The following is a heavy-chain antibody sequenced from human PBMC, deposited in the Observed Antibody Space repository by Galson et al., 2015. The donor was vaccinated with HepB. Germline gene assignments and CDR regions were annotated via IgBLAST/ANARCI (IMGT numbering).Heavy chain of an antibody. Sequence: SLRLSCAASGFTFSDYYMSWIRQAPGKGLEWVSYISSSSSYTNYADSVKGRFTISRDNAKNSLYLQMNSLRAEDTAVYYCASKRVAGGYSGYDSPNGAFDIWGQGTMVPSLQ. D-gene: IGHD5-12*01. CDR1: GFTFSDYY. J-gene: IGHJ3*02. CDR2: ISSSSSYT. V-gene: IGHV3-11*06. CDR3: ASKRVAGGYSGYDSPNGAFDI.